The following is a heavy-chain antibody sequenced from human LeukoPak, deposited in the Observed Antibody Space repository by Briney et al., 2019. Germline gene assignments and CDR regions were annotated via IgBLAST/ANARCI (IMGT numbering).Heavy chain of an antibody. V-gene: IGHV3-7*01. J-gene: IGHJ4*02. CDR1: GFTFSSYW. CDR3: ARVRARNLGYCSGGSCYTVYFDY. D-gene: IGHD2-15*01. CDR2: IKQDGSEK. Sequence: GGSLRLSCAASGFTFSSYWMSWVRQAPGKGLEWVANIKQDGSEKYYVDSVKGRFTISRDNAKNSLYLQMNSLRAEDTAVYYCARVRARNLGYCSGGSCYTVYFDYWGQGTLVTVSS.